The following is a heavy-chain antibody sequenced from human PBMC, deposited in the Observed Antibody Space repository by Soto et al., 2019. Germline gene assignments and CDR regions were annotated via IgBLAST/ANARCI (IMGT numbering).Heavy chain of an antibody. Sequence: QVQLVESGGGVVQPGRSLRLSCAASGFTFSSYAMHWVRQAPGKGLAWVAVISYDGSNKYYADSVKGRFTISRDNSKNTLYLQMNSLRAEDTAVYYCARGYCSGGSCYLFDYWGQGTLFTVSS. CDR3: ARGYCSGGSCYLFDY. CDR2: ISYDGSNK. V-gene: IGHV3-30-3*01. D-gene: IGHD2-15*01. J-gene: IGHJ4*02. CDR1: GFTFSSYA.